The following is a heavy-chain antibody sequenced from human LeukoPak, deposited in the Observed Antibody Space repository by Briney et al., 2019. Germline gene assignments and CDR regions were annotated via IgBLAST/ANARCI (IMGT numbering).Heavy chain of an antibody. J-gene: IGHJ4*02. Sequence: GGSLRLSCAASGFTFTSYTMHWVRRAPGKGLEWVSAISVGGDNTYYADSVKGRFTISRDNSKNTLSLQMNSLRAEDTAVYYCAKPIRGYYGTDYWGQGTLVTVSS. D-gene: IGHD3-10*01. V-gene: IGHV3-23*01. CDR2: ISVGGDNT. CDR1: GFTFTSYT. CDR3: AKPIRGYYGTDY.